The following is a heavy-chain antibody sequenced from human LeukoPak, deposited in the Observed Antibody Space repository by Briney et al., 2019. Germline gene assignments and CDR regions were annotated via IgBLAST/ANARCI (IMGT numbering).Heavy chain of an antibody. CDR3: ARHYDILTGYYGYFDY. CDR1: GFTFSSYA. CDR2: ISGSGGST. Sequence: GGSLRLSCAASGFTFSSYAMSWVRQAPGKGLEWVSAISGSGGSTYCADSVKGRFTISRDNAKNSLYLQMNSLRAEDTAVYYCARHYDILTGYYGYFDYWGQGTLVTVSS. D-gene: IGHD3-9*01. J-gene: IGHJ4*02. V-gene: IGHV3-23*01.